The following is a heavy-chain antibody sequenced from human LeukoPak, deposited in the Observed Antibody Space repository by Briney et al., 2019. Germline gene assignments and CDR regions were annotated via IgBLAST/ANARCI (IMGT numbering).Heavy chain of an antibody. V-gene: IGHV4-59*01. CDR1: GGSISSYY. J-gene: IGHJ4*02. D-gene: IGHD5-18*01. Sequence: SETLSLTCTVSGGSISSYYWSWIRQPPGKGLEWIGYIYYSGSTNYNPSLKSRVTISVDTSKNQFSLKLSSVTAADTAVYYCARARGYSYGPDYWGQGTLVTASS. CDR3: ARARGYSYGPDY. CDR2: IYYSGST.